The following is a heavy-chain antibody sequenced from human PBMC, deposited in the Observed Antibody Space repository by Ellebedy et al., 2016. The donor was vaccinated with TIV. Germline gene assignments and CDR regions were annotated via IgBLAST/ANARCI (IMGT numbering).Heavy chain of an antibody. Sequence: MPSETLSLTCTVSNGSISSDYWSWIRQPPGKGLEWIGYIYYSGSTNYNPSLKSRVAISVDTSKNQFSLKLSSVTAAHTAIYYCAREYSYDATWFDPWGQGTLVTVSS. CDR2: IYYSGST. CDR3: AREYSYDATWFDP. J-gene: IGHJ5*02. CDR1: NGSISSDY. D-gene: IGHD5-18*01. V-gene: IGHV4-59*01.